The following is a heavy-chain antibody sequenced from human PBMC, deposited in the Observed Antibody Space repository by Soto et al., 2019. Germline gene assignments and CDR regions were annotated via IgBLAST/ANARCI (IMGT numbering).Heavy chain of an antibody. CDR1: GFTFDDYA. Sequence: VQLVESGGGLVQPGRSLRLSCAASGFTFDDYAMHWVRQAPGKGLEWVSGISWNSGSIGYADSVKGRFTISRDNAKNSLYLQMNSLRAEDTALYYCAKDPAPGLLWGQGTLVTVSS. CDR2: ISWNSGSI. CDR3: AKDPAPGLL. J-gene: IGHJ4*02. V-gene: IGHV3-9*01.